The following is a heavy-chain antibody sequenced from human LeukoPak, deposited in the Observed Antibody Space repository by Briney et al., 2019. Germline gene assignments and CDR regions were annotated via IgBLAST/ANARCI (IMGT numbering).Heavy chain of an antibody. CDR3: ARDSWSNWFDP. CDR2: IYYSGST. CDR1: GGSMKDYY. V-gene: IGHV4-59*01. D-gene: IGHD2-8*01. J-gene: IGHJ5*02. Sequence: SETLSFTCTVSGGSMKDYYWSWIRQPPGKGLEWIGYIYYSGSTNYNPSLKSRVTISVDTSNNQFSLRLSSVTAADTAVYYCARDSWSNWFDPWGQGTLVTVSS.